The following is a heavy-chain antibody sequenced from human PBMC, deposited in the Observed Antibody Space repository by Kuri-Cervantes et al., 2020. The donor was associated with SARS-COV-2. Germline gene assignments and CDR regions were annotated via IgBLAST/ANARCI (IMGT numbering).Heavy chain of an antibody. Sequence: SVKVSCKASGGTFSSYAICWLRQAPGQGREWMGGIIPIFGTANYAQKFQGRVTITTDESTSTAYMELSSLRSEDTAVYYCARELGDEGYYDFWSGTKYYYYYMDVWGKGTTVTVSS. CDR3: ARELGDEGYYDFWSGTKYYYYYMDV. V-gene: IGHV1-69*05. CDR2: IIPIFGTA. J-gene: IGHJ6*03. D-gene: IGHD3-3*01. CDR1: GGTFSSYA.